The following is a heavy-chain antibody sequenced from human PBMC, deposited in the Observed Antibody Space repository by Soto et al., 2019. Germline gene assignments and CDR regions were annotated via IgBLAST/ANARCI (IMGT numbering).Heavy chain of an antibody. V-gene: IGHV3-7*02. CDR3: ATHPYSSGWYC. Sequence: EVQLVESGGGLVQPGGSLSLSCAASGFTFSSYWITWVRQAPGKGLEWVANIKQDGSEKYYVDSVKGRFTISRDNAKNSLYLQMNSLRAEDTAVYYCATHPYSSGWYCWGQGTLVTVSS. J-gene: IGHJ4*02. CDR2: IKQDGSEK. CDR1: GFTFSSYW. D-gene: IGHD6-13*01.